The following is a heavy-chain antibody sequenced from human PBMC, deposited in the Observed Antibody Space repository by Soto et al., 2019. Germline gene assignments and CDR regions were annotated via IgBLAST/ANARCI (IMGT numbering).Heavy chain of an antibody. J-gene: IGHJ6*02. D-gene: IGHD3-22*01. V-gene: IGHV1-18*01. Sequence: GASVKVSCKASGYTFTSYGISWVRQAPGQGLEWMGWISAYNGNTNYAQKLQGRVTMTTDTSTSTAYMELRSLRSDDTAVYYCARDRYYYDSSGYSTYYYYGMDVWGQGTTVTVSS. CDR3: ARDRYYYDSSGYSTYYYYGMDV. CDR2: ISAYNGNT. CDR1: GYTFTSYG.